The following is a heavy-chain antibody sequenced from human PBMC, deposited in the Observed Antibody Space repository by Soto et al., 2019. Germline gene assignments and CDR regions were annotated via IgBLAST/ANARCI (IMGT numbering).Heavy chain of an antibody. CDR3: ARDGLQGVDV. J-gene: IGHJ6*02. Sequence: SETLSLTCTVSDGSITTPSYFWSWIRQPPGKGLEWIGYVHSTGTTYCNPSLKSRVVISMDTSKSQFSLKVGSVTAADTAVYYCARDGLQGVDVWGQGTKVTVSS. V-gene: IGHV4-30-4*01. CDR2: VHSTGTT. CDR1: DGSITTPSYF.